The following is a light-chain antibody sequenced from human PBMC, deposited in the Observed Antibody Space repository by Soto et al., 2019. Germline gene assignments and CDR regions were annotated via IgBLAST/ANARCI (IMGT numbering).Light chain of an antibody. J-gene: IGLJ1*01. CDR1: SSDVGTYNH. Sequence: QSVLTQPASVSGSPGQSITISCTGTSSDVGTYNHVSWYRQHPGKAPKLMIYDVSDRPSGVSNRFSGSKSGNTASLTISGLQAEDEADYYCSSFTSTSTLYVFGTGTKVTVL. V-gene: IGLV2-14*01. CDR3: SSFTSTSTLYV. CDR2: DVS.